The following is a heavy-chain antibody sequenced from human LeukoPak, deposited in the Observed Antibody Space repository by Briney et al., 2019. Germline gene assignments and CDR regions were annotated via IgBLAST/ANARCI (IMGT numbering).Heavy chain of an antibody. CDR3: ASYYFGSGSYPYFDY. CDR2: IHTSGST. J-gene: IGHJ4*02. V-gene: IGHV4-4*07. CDR1: GGSISTYY. D-gene: IGHD3-10*01. Sequence: SETLSLTCTVSGGSISTYYWSWIRQPAGKGLEWIGRIHTSGSTNYNPSLKSRVTMSLDTSKNQFSLKLSSVTAADTAVYFCASYYFGSGSYPYFDYWGQGTLVTVSS.